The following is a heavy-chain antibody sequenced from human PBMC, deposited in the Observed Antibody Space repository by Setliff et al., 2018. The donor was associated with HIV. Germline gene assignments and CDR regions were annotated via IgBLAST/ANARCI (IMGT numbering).Heavy chain of an antibody. J-gene: IGHJ3*02. D-gene: IGHD3-22*01. CDR1: GGSISSSNW. CDR3: AGSITMIIVAPGAFDI. V-gene: IGHV4-4*02. CDR2: IYHSGST. Sequence: LSLTCAVSGGSISSSNWWSWVRQPPGKGLEWIGEIYHSGSTNYNPSLKSRVTISVDKSKNQFSLKLSSVTAADTAVYYCAGSITMIIVAPGAFDIWGQGTMVTVSS.